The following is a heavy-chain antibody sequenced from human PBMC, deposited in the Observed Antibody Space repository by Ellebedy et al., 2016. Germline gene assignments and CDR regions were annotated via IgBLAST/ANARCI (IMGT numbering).Heavy chain of an antibody. J-gene: IGHJ2*01. CDR2: IYHSGTT. D-gene: IGHD6-19*01. V-gene: IGHV4-39*07. Sequence: SETLSLTCNVSGDSIISDCCNWGWIRQPPGKGLEWIAEIYHSGTTNYSPSLTTRVYISADTSKNQLSLRLNSVTAADTAVYYCARGRGIMHFMAVARYWYFDVWGRGTLVLVSS. CDR3: ARGRGIMHFMAVARYWYFDV. CDR1: GDSIISDCCN.